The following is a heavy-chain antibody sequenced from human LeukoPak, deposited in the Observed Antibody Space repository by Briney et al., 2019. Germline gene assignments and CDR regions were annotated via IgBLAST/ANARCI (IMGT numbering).Heavy chain of an antibody. Sequence: GGSLRLSCAASGISFSSFGMSWVRQTPEKGLEWVSTLSSTGTTFYAGSVKGRFTISRANSENTLYLQMDSLTAEDTALYYCARVGSSSAWYFFNFWGQGTLVTVSS. V-gene: IGHV3-23*01. J-gene: IGHJ4*02. CDR2: LSSTGTT. CDR3: ARVGSSSAWYFFNF. D-gene: IGHD6-13*01. CDR1: GISFSSFG.